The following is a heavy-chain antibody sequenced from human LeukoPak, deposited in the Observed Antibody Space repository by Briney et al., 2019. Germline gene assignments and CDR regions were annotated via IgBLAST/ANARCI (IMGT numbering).Heavy chain of an antibody. CDR2: INPSGGST. CDR3: ARDRRLRLGELLVYYFDY. V-gene: IGHV1-46*01. J-gene: IGHJ4*02. D-gene: IGHD3-16*01. CDR1: GYTFTSCY. Sequence: ASVKVSCKASGYTFTSCYMHWVRQAPGQGLEWMGIINPSGGSTSYAQKFQGRVTMTRDTSTSTVYMELSSLRSEDTAVYYCARDRRLRLGELLVYYFDYWGQGTLVTVSS.